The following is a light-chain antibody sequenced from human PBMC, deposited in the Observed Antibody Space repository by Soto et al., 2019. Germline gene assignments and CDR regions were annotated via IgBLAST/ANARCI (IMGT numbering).Light chain of an antibody. Sequence: TVLTQSPATLSLSPGEGATLSCRASHSVSTYLAWYQQKPGQAPRLLIYDASTRATGIPARFSGSGSGTEFTLTISSLQSEDFAVYYCQQYNNWRWTFGQGTKVDIK. CDR3: QQYNNWRWT. CDR2: DAS. V-gene: IGKV3-15*01. J-gene: IGKJ1*01. CDR1: HSVSTY.